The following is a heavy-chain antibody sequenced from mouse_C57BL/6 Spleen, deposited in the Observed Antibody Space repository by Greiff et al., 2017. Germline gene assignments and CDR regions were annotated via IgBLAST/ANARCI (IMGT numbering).Heavy chain of an antibody. D-gene: IGHD3-2*02. CDR1: GFTFSDYG. V-gene: IGHV5-17*01. CDR2: ISSGSSTI. Sequence: EVQLQESGGGLVKPGGSLKLSCAASGFTFSDYGMHWVRQAPEKGLEWVAYISSGSSTIYYADTVKGRFTISRDNAKHTLFLQLTRLRSADTDMYYCARPVDRSGTLYAMDYWGQGTSVTVSS. J-gene: IGHJ4*01. CDR3: ARPVDRSGTLYAMDY.